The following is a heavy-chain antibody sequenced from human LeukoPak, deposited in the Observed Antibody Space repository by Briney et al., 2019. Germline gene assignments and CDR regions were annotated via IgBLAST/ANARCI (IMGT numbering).Heavy chain of an antibody. CDR1: GGSINNYY. D-gene: IGHD2-15*01. J-gene: IGHJ5*02. CDR3: ARHGDTAVGWFDP. CDR2: INHSGST. Sequence: SETLSLTCAVYGGSINNYYWNWIRQPPGKGLEWIGEINHSGSTNYNPSLKSRVIISVDTSENQFSLRLNSVTAADTAVYYCARHGDTAVGWFDPWGRGTLVTVSS. V-gene: IGHV4-34*01.